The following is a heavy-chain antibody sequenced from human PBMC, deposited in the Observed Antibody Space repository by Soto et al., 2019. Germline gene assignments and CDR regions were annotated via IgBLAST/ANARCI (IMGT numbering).Heavy chain of an antibody. CDR3: AKDIGFQQHLFVFDL. D-gene: IGHD3-10*02. CDR1: GGTFSDYA. J-gene: IGHJ4*02. V-gene: IGHV1-69*01. Sequence: QVQLVQSGAEVKKPGSSVKVSCTASGGTFSDYAFSWVRQAPGQGLEWMGGIIPMFSSLSFAQKFQGRLTITADDSTSTAYMSLSTLGSADTAMYYCAKDIGFQQHLFVFDLWGPGTLVTVSS. CDR2: IIPMFSSL.